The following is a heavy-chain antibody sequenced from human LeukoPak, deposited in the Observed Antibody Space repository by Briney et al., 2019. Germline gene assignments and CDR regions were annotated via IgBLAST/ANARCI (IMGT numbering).Heavy chain of an antibody. D-gene: IGHD2-2*01. CDR3: ARAVPGKDRFHH. Sequence: GRSLRLSCAASGFTFSSYGMHWVRQAPGKGLEWVAVISYDGSNKYYADSVKGRFTISRDNSKNTLYLQMNSLRAEDTAVYYCARAVPGKDRFHHWRQGTLVTVSS. V-gene: IGHV3-30*03. CDR2: ISYDGSNK. CDR1: GFTFSSYG. J-gene: IGHJ4*02.